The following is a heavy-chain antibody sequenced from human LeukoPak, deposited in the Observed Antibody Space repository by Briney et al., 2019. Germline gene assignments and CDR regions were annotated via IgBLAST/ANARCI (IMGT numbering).Heavy chain of an antibody. CDR1: GGSFSGYY. CDR3: ARDNWNYWGETNYYYYMDV. J-gene: IGHJ6*03. D-gene: IGHD1-7*01. V-gene: IGHV4-4*07. CDR2: IYTSGST. Sequence: KPSETLSLTCAVYGGSFSGYYWSWIRQPAGKGLEWIGRIYTSGSTNYNPSLKSRVTMSVDTSKNQFSLKLSSATAADTAVYYCARDNWNYWGETNYYYYMDVWGKGTTVTVSS.